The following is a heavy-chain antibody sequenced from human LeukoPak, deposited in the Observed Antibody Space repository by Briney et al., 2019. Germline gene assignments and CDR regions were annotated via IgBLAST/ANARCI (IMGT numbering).Heavy chain of an antibody. J-gene: IGHJ5*02. CDR2: IYHSGST. CDR3: VAAADLNWFDP. V-gene: IGHV4-38-2*02. D-gene: IGHD6-13*01. Sequence: SETLSLTCTVSGYSISSGYYWGWIRQPPGKGLEWIGSIYHSGSTYYNPSLKSRVTISVDTSKNQFSLKLSSVTAADTAVYYCVAAADLNWFDPWGQGTLVTVSS. CDR1: GYSISSGYY.